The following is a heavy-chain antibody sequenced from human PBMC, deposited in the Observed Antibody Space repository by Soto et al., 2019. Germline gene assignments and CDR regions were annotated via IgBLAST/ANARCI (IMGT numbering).Heavy chain of an antibody. Sequence: QVHLVQSGAEVKKPGASVKVSCKGSGYIFTTYGITWVRQAPGQGLEWMGWISAHKGNTNYAQKLQGRVTVTRDTSTSTAYMALRNLRSDDTAVYYCARGRYGDYWGQGALVTVSS. V-gene: IGHV1-18*01. CDR3: ARGRYGDY. CDR2: ISAHKGNT. D-gene: IGHD1-1*01. J-gene: IGHJ4*02. CDR1: GYIFTTYG.